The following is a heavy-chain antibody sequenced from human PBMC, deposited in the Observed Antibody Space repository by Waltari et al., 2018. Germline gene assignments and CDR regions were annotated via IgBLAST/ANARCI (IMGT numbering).Heavy chain of an antibody. D-gene: IGHD3-22*01. Sequence: QITLKESGPTLVKPTQTLTLTCTFPGFSLPTSGVGVGWIRQPPGKALEWLARIYWNDNNRYSPSLKSRLTITKDTSKNQVVLTMTNVNPVDTATYYCALSSGYYYDSSGTFDYWGQGTLVTVSS. CDR2: IYWNDNN. CDR3: ALSSGYYYDSSGTFDY. CDR1: GFSLPTSGVG. J-gene: IGHJ4*02. V-gene: IGHV2-5*01.